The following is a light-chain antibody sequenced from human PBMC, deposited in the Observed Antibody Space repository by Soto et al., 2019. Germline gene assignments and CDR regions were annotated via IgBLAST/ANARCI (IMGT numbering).Light chain of an antibody. CDR3: AAWDASLTAYL. CDR1: TSNIGINP. J-gene: IGLJ1*01. V-gene: IGLV1-51*01. Sequence: QSVLTQPPSVSADPGQKVTISCSGSTSNIGINPVSYYQQLPGTAPKLLIYDNTKRPSGIPDRFSGSKSGTSATLDITGLQTGDEAVYYCAAWDASLTAYLFGAGTKLTVL. CDR2: DNT.